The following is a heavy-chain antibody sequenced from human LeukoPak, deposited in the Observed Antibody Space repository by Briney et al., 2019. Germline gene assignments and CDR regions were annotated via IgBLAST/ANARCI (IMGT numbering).Heavy chain of an antibody. CDR1: GYTFTGYY. CDR2: INPNSGRT. Sequence: SVKVSCKTSGYTFTGYYMHWLRQAAGHELDCMGWINPNSGRTNYAQRFQGTITMTRDTSISTASMELSRLRSDDTAVYYCARERGYCSSSTCYTSDAFDIWGQGTMVTVSS. V-gene: IGHV1-2*02. CDR3: ARERGYCSSSTCYTSDAFDI. D-gene: IGHD2-2*02. J-gene: IGHJ3*02.